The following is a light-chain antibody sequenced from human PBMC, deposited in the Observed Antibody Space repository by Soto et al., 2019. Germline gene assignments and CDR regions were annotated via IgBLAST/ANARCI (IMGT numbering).Light chain of an antibody. CDR1: KLGDKY. CDR2: QDS. Sequence: YELTQPPSVSVSPGQTASITCSGDKLGDKYACWYQQKPGQSPVLVIYQDSKRPSGIPERFSGSNSGNTATLTISGTQAMDEADYYCQAWDSLGVFGGGTKVTVL. J-gene: IGLJ2*01. CDR3: QAWDSLGV. V-gene: IGLV3-1*01.